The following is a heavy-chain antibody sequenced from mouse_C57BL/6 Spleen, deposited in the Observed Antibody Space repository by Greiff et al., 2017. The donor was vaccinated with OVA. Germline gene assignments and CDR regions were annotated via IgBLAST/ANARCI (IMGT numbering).Heavy chain of an antibody. V-gene: IGHV5-16*01. CDR2: INYDGSST. CDR3: ARDKAPGDWYFDV. CDR1: GFTFSDYY. Sequence: EVKLVESEGGLVQPGSSMKLSCTASGFTFSDYYMAWVRQVPEKGLEWVANINYDGSSTYYLDSLKSRFIISRDNAKNILYLQMSSLKSEDTATYYCARDKAPGDWYFDVWGTGTTVTVSS. J-gene: IGHJ1*03.